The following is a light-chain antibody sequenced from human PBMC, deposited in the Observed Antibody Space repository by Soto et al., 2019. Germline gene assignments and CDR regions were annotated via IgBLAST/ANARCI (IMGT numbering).Light chain of an antibody. CDR1: QSVAGN. V-gene: IGKV3-15*01. CDR3: QQYTNWHWT. CDR2: DAS. J-gene: IGKJ1*01. Sequence: EIVMTQSPDTLSVSPGERATLSCRASQSVAGNLAWYQQKPGQAPRLLIYDASTRATGIPARFSGSGSGTEFTVTISSVQSEDFAVYYCQQYTNWHWTFGQGTKVEIK.